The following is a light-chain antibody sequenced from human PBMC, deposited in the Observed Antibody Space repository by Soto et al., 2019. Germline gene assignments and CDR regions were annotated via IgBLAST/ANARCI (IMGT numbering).Light chain of an antibody. CDR3: CSYAGSYTYV. CDR2: DVS. V-gene: IGLV2-11*01. J-gene: IGLJ1*01. CDR1: SSYVGGYNY. Sequence: QSVLTQPRSVSGSPGQSVTISCTGTSSYVGGYNYVSWYQQHPGKAPKLMIYDVSKRPSGVPDRFSGSKSGNTASLTISGLQAGDEADYYCCSYAGSYTYVFGTGTKVTVL.